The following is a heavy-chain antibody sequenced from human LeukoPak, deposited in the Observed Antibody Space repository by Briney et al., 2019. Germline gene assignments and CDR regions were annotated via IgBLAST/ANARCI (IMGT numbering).Heavy chain of an antibody. CDR2: IYYSGST. CDR1: GGSISSYY. CDR3: SRQSDYDPYYYGMDV. J-gene: IGHJ6*02. V-gene: IGHV4-59*01. D-gene: IGHD3-3*01. Sequence: SETLSLTCTVSGGSISSYYWSWIRQPPGKGLEWVGYIYYSGSTNYNPSLKSRFTISVDTSKNQFSLKLSSVTATYTALYYCSRQSDYDPYYYGMDVWGQATTVTVSS.